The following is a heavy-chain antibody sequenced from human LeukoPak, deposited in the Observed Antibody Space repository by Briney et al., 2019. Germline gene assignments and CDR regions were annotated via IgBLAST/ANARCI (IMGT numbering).Heavy chain of an antibody. Sequence: PGGSLRLSCAASGFTFSSYGMSWVRQAPGKGLEWVSSISGSGGSTYFADSVKGRFTISRDNTKNTLYLQMNRLSAEDTAVYYCAKGAFDSSGYYGDAFDMWGRGTMVTVSS. V-gene: IGHV3-23*01. J-gene: IGHJ3*02. CDR1: GFTFSSYG. CDR2: ISGSGGST. D-gene: IGHD3-22*01. CDR3: AKGAFDSSGYYGDAFDM.